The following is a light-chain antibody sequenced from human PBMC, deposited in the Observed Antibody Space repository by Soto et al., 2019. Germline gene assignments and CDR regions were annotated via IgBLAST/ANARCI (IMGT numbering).Light chain of an antibody. V-gene: IGKV3-15*01. CDR3: QQYKHWPRT. Sequence: EVVMTQSPATLSVSPGERATLSCRASQSVDSNLVWYQQKPGQAPRLLIYGASTRATGIPGRFSGSGFGTEFTLGISSLQSEDFAVYFCQQYKHWPRTFGQGTKVEIK. CDR1: QSVDSN. CDR2: GAS. J-gene: IGKJ1*01.